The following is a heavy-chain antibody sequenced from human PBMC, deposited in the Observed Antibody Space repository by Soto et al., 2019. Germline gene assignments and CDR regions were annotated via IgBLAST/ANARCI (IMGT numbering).Heavy chain of an antibody. CDR2: INTNTGNP. J-gene: IGHJ1*01. D-gene: IGHD6-13*01. CDR3: AIETRIAAAGTRYFQH. Sequence: ASVKVSCKASGYTFTSYAMNWVRQAPGQGLEWMGWINTNTGNPTYAQGFTGRFVFSLDTSVSTAYLQICSLKAEDTAVYYCAIETRIAAAGTRYFQHWGQGTLVTVSS. CDR1: GYTFTSYA. V-gene: IGHV7-4-1*01.